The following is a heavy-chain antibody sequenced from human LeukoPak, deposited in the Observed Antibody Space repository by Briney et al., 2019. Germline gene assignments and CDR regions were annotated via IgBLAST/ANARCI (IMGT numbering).Heavy chain of an antibody. CDR2: IYYSGST. CDR1: GGSISSYY. D-gene: IGHD3-22*01. J-gene: IGHJ4*02. CDR3: ARDRARGSGYYYGFDY. Sequence: SETLSLTCTVSGGSISSYYWSWIRQPPGKGLEWIGYIYYSGSTNYNPSLKSRVTISVDTSKNQCSLKLSSVTAADTAVYYCARDRARGSGYYYGFDYWGQGTLVTVSS. V-gene: IGHV4-59*01.